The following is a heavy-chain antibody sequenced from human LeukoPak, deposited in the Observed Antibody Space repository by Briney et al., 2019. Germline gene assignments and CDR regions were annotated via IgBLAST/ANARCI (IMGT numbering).Heavy chain of an antibody. V-gene: IGHV4-39*02. CDR1: GGSISSSSYY. D-gene: IGHD3-16*01. Sequence: PSETLSLTCTVSGGSISSSSYYWGWIRQPPGKGLEWIGSIYYSGSTYYNPSLKSRVTISVDTSKNQFSLKLSSVTAADTAVYYCARDSSYYDYVWGSYRRDAFDIWGQGTMVTVSS. J-gene: IGHJ3*02. CDR2: IYYSGST. CDR3: ARDSSYYDYVWGSYRRDAFDI.